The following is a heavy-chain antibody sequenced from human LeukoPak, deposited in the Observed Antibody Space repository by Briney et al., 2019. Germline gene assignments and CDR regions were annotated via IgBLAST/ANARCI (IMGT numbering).Heavy chain of an antibody. CDR3: AHSLYDSSGYYYFDY. D-gene: IGHD3-22*01. CDR2: NFWNDDK. CDR1: GFSLSSSGVA. J-gene: IGHJ4*02. V-gene: IGHV2-5*01. Sequence: SGPTLVKPTQTLTLTCTFSGFSLSSSGVAVGWVRQPPGKALEWLALNFWNDDKRYSPSLKGRLTITKDTSKNHVVLTMTNMDPVDTATYYCAHSLYDSSGYYYFDYWGQGTLVTVSP.